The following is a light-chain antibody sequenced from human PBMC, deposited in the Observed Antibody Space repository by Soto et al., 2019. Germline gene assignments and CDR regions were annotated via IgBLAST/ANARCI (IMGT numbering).Light chain of an antibody. CDR2: GAS. Sequence: EIVMTQSPATLSVSPGERATLHCRASRSVSSNLGWYQHKPGQAPRLLIYGASTRATGIPARFSGSGSGTDFTLTISGLQSEDFAVYYCQQYNDWPPGYTFGQGTKVEIK. V-gene: IGKV3-15*01. CDR1: RSVSSN. CDR3: QQYNDWPPGYT. J-gene: IGKJ2*01.